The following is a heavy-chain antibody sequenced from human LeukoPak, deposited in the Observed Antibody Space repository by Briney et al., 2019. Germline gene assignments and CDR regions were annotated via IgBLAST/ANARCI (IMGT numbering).Heavy chain of an antibody. CDR3: ARGFPVTRGYSYGPTDY. Sequence: SETLSLTCTVSGGSISSSSYYWGWIRQPPGKGLEWIGSIYYSGSTYYNPSLKSRVTISVDTSKNQFSLKLSSVTAADTAVYYCARGFPVTRGYSYGPTDYWGQGTLVTVSS. CDR1: GGSISSSSYY. J-gene: IGHJ4*02. D-gene: IGHD5-18*01. V-gene: IGHV4-39*01. CDR2: IYYSGST.